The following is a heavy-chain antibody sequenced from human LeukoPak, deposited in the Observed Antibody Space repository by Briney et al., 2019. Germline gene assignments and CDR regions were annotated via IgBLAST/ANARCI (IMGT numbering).Heavy chain of an antibody. CDR3: ARVISDCADVNCFKGYFDY. CDR2: INADNGYT. Sequence: ASVKVSCKASGYTFTNFAIHWGRLAPGQRLEWMGWINADNGYTKYFQKFQGRVTFTRDTSANIAYMELSSLGSEDTAVYYCARVISDCADVNCFKGYFDYCGQGSPVTVSS. D-gene: IGHD5/OR15-5a*01. V-gene: IGHV1-3*01. J-gene: IGHJ4*01. CDR1: GYTFTNFA.